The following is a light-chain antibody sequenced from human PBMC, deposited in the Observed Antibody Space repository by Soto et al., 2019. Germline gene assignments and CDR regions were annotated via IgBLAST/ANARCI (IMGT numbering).Light chain of an antibody. J-gene: IGLJ2*01. V-gene: IGLV2-14*01. CDR2: DVS. CDR3: SSYTTTSTLV. CDR1: SSDLGGYNY. Sequence: QSALTQPASVSGSPGQSITFSCTGTSSDLGGYNYVSWYQQHPGKAPKLVIYDVSNRPSGVSNRFSGSKSGNTASPTISGLQADDEADYYCSSYTTTSTLVFGGGTKVTVL.